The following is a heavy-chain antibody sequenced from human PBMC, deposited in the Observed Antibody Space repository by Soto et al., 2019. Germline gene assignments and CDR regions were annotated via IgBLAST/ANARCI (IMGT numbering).Heavy chain of an antibody. CDR2: INHSGST. Sequence: QVQLQQWGAGLLKPSETLSLTCAVYGGSFSGYYWSWIRQPPGKGLEWIGEINHSGSTNYNPSLRSGVTISVDTSKNQFSLKLSSVTAADTAVYYCATGGGRADDYVWGSYRYIPFDYWGQGTLVTVSS. V-gene: IGHV4-34*01. J-gene: IGHJ4*02. D-gene: IGHD3-16*02. CDR1: GGSFSGYY. CDR3: ATGGGRADDYVWGSYRYIPFDY.